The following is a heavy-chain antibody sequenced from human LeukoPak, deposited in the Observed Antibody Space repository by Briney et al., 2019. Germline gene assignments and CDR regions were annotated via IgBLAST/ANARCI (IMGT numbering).Heavy chain of an antibody. Sequence: ASVKVSRKASGYPFINYYMHWVRQAPGQGLEWMGIINPSGGSTSYAQTFQGRVTMTRDTSTSTVYMELSSLRSEDTAVYYCARAQAWDSSDPNWFDPWGQGTLVTVSS. V-gene: IGHV1-46*01. CDR1: GYPFINYY. J-gene: IGHJ5*02. D-gene: IGHD6-19*01. CDR3: ARAQAWDSSDPNWFDP. CDR2: INPSGGST.